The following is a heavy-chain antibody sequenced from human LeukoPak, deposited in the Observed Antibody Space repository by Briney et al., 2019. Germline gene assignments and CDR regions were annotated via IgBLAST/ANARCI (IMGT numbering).Heavy chain of an antibody. CDR1: GGSISSSNW. Sequence: SETLSLTCAVSGGSISSSNWWSWVRQPPGKGLEWIGEIYHSGSTNYNPSLKSRVTISVDTSKNQFSLKLSSVTAADTAVYYCARRGGRYRFDPWGQGTLVTVSS. CDR3: ARRGGRYRFDP. CDR2: IYHSGST. J-gene: IGHJ5*02. V-gene: IGHV4-4*02. D-gene: IGHD3-9*01.